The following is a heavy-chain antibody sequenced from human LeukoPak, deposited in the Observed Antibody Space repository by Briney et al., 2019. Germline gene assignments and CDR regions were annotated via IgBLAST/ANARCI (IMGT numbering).Heavy chain of an antibody. V-gene: IGHV4-34*01. D-gene: IGHD4-17*01. CDR2: INHSGST. CDR3: AREVGGDFDALDY. Sequence: SETLSLTCAVYGGSFSGYYWSWIRQPPGKGLEWIGEINHSGSTNYNPSLKSRVTISVDTSKNQFSLKLSSVTAADTAVYYCAREVGGDFDALDYWGQGTLVTVSS. J-gene: IGHJ4*02. CDR1: GGSFSGYY.